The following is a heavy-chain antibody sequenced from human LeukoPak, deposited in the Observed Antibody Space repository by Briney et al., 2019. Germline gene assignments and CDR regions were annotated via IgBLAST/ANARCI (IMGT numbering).Heavy chain of an antibody. J-gene: IGHJ4*02. D-gene: IGHD1-1*01. CDR2: IGTAGDT. V-gene: IGHV3-13*01. Sequence: GGSLRLSCAASGFTFSDYDMHWVRQATGQGLEWVSAIGTAGDTYYTGSVKGRFTISRENAKNSLYLQMNSLRAGDTAVYYCARVAKERVGGVHYFDYWGQGTLVTVSS. CDR1: GFTFSDYD. CDR3: ARVAKERVGGVHYFDY.